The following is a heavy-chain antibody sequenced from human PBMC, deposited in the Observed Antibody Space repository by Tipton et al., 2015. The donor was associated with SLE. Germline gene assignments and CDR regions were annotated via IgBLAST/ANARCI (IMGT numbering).Heavy chain of an antibody. V-gene: IGHV4-4*07. Sequence: TLSLTCTVSGGSFSTHYWSWIRQPAGKGLEWIGRIHASGSSGSTEYNPSLKSRVSMSLDTSKNQFSLNLTSVTAADTALYYCARDGVRKGWWFFDLWGRGTLVTVSS. CDR3: ARDGVRKGWWFFDL. J-gene: IGHJ2*01. CDR1: GGSFSTHY. CDR2: IHASGSSGST. D-gene: IGHD3-16*01.